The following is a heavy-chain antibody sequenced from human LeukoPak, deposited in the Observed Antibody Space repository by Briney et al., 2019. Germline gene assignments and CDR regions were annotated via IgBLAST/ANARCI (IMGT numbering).Heavy chain of an antibody. D-gene: IGHD4-17*01. CDR1: GGTFSSYA. CDR3: ARDNYGDPRDY. CDR2: ISAYNGNT. J-gene: IGHJ4*02. V-gene: IGHV1-18*01. Sequence: GASVKVSCKASGGTFSSYAISWVRQAPGQGLEWMGWISAYNGNTNYAQKLQGRVTMTTDTSTSTAYMELRSLRSDDTAVYYCARDNYGDPRDYWGQGTLVTVSS.